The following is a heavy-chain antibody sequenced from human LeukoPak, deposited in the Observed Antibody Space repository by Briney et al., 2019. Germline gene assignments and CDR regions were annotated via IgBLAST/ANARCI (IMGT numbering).Heavy chain of an antibody. V-gene: IGHV7-4-1*02. Sequence: ASVKVSCKASGYTFTSYAMNWVRQAPGQGLEWMGWINTNSGKPTYAQGFTGRFVFSLDTSVSTAYLELSSLKAEDTAVYYCARVESSGWPFYYYYYYMDVWGKGTTVTVSS. D-gene: IGHD6-19*01. CDR3: ARVESSGWPFYYYYYYMDV. CDR1: GYTFTSYA. J-gene: IGHJ6*03. CDR2: INTNSGKP.